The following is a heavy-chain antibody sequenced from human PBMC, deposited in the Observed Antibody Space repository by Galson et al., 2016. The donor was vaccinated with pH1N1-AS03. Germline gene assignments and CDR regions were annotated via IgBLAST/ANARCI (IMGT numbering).Heavy chain of an antibody. CDR3: ARSQSFYVDYFDN. V-gene: IGHV3-30*03. J-gene: IGHJ4*02. Sequence: SLRLSCAASGFTFRSYGMHWVRQTPGKGLQWVAVISYDESKKLYADSVRGRSTISRDNSKNTLYLQMNSLRPEDTAVYFCARSQSFYVDYFDNWGREPWSPSPQ. D-gene: IGHD3-10*02. CDR2: ISYDESKK. CDR1: GFTFRSYG.